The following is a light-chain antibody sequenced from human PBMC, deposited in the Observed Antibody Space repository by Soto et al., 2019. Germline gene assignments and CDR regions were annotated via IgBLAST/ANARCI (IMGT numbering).Light chain of an antibody. Sequence: QAVVTQPPSVSGTPGQRVTISCSGSSSNIGSNTVSWYQQLPGTAPKLLIYTNNQRPSGVPDRFSGSKSGTSASLAISGLQSEDEADYYCAAWDDSLNGVFGGGTKLTVL. J-gene: IGLJ3*02. V-gene: IGLV1-44*01. CDR2: TNN. CDR3: AAWDDSLNGV. CDR1: SSNIGSNT.